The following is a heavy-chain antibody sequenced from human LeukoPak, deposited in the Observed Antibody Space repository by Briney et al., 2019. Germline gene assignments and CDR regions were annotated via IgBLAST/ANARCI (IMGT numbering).Heavy chain of an antibody. D-gene: IGHD3-10*01. Sequence: SQTLSLTCTVSGGSISSGSYYWSWIRQPAGKGLEWIGRIYTSGSTNYNPSLKSRVTISVDTSKNQFSLKLSSVTAADTAVYYCARRVRFGELSEKQTYYYYGMDVWGQGTTVTVSS. CDR1: GGSISSGSYY. CDR2: IYTSGST. V-gene: IGHV4-61*02. CDR3: ARRVRFGELSEKQTYYYYGMDV. J-gene: IGHJ6*02.